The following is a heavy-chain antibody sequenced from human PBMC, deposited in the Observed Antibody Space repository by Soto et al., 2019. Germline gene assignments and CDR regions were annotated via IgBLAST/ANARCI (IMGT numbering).Heavy chain of an antibody. CDR2: ISSNGNT. V-gene: IGHV4-61*08. J-gene: IGHJ4*02. CDR3: GRESGETWDYEAY. CDR1: GGSIGSGDHY. Sequence: PSETLSLTCTVFGGSIGSGDHYWGWIRQSPGKGLEWIGRISSNGNTQYNPSLKSRVTVSVDTSRNQFFLNLHSVTAADSAVYFCGRESGETWDYEAYWGQGTPVTVSS. D-gene: IGHD1-7*01.